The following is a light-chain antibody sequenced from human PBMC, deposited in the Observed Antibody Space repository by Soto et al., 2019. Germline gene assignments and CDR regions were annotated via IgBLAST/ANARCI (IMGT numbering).Light chain of an antibody. V-gene: IGKV3-20*01. Sequence: EVVLTQSPGTLSLSPGERATLSCRASQSVSNTYVAWYQHIPGQTPRLLIYGASNRATGIPDRFSGSGSGTDFTLTISRLEPEDFAVYYCQQHDSSPWMLGQGTKVDIK. CDR2: GAS. CDR3: QQHDSSPWM. J-gene: IGKJ1*01. CDR1: QSVSNTY.